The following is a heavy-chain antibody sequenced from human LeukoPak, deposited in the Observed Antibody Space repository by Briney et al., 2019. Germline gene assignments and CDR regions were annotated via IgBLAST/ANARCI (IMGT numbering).Heavy chain of an antibody. CDR1: GGSISSYY. CDR2: IYYSGST. D-gene: IGHD4-17*01. CDR3: ARDDYGDYAPDY. Sequence: SETLSLTCTVSGGSISSYYWSWIRQPPGKGLEWIGYIYYSGSTNYNPSLKSRVTISVDTSKNQFSLKLSSVIAADTAVYYCARDDYGDYAPDYWGQGTLVTVSS. J-gene: IGHJ4*02. V-gene: IGHV4-59*01.